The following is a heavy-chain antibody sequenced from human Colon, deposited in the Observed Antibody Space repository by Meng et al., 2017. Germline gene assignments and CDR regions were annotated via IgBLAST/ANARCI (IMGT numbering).Heavy chain of an antibody. CDR2: VYYTGSA. CDR3: ARGRGSYSSIDF. Sequence: VQLQGSGPRLVRPSETLFLTCTLSGGSVSSPLYYLSWIRQTPGKGLEWIGYVYYTGSANYNPSLKSRVTISVDTSKNHFSLNLTSVTAADTAVYYCARGRGSYSSIDFWGQGTLVTVSS. D-gene: IGHD1-26*01. J-gene: IGHJ4*02. V-gene: IGHV4-61*03. CDR1: GGSVSSPLYY.